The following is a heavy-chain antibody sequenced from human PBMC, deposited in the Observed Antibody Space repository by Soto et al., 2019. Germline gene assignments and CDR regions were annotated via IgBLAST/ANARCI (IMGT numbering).Heavy chain of an antibody. J-gene: IGHJ6*02. Sequence: ASVKVSCKTSGFTFTNYAINWVRQAPGQGLQWMGWISAYSGDTKYAQRFQDRLTVTTDPSTTTAYMELRSLRSDDTAVYYCARDGRAFSIFGETMDVWGQGTTVTV. CDR1: GFTFTNYA. V-gene: IGHV1-18*01. D-gene: IGHD3-3*01. CDR2: ISAYSGDT. CDR3: ARDGRAFSIFGETMDV.